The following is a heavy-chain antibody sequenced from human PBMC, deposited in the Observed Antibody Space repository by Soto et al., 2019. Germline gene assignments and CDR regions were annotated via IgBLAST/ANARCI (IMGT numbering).Heavy chain of an antibody. J-gene: IGHJ6*02. Sequence: QVQLRESGPGVVKSSETLSLNCSISGGSTSSYSWAWVRQSPGRGLEWIGDLDKSGATRYSPSLKIRATITADTSKTQITLKLTSVNAADTAVYYCARVAAFWSNYVYYYSGMDVWGQGTTVVVSS. CDR3: ARVAAFWSNYVYYYSGMDV. D-gene: IGHD3-16*01. V-gene: IGHV4-59*01. CDR1: GGSTSSYS. CDR2: LDKSGAT.